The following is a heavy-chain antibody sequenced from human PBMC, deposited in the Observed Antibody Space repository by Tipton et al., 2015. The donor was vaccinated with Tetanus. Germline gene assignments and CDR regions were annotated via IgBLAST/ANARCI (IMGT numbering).Heavy chain of an antibody. Sequence: TLSLTCTVSGGSISSYYWSWIRQPPGKGLEWIGYIYYSGSTNYNPSLKSRVTISEDTSKNQFSLKLSSVTAADTAVYYCARGGRYDYGVQGWFDPWGQGTLVTVSS. CDR1: GGSISSYY. D-gene: IGHD4-17*01. V-gene: IGHV4-59*01. CDR3: ARGGRYDYGVQGWFDP. CDR2: IYYSGST. J-gene: IGHJ5*02.